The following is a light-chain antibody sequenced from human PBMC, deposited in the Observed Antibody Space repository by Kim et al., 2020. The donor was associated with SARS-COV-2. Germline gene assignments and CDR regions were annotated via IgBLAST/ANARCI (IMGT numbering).Light chain of an antibody. Sequence: GQSVTSSCTGTSSDVGTYNRVSWYQQSPGTAPKLIIYEVTNRPSGVPGRFSGSKSGNTASLIISGLQAEDEADYYCCSYTTRSTYVFGTGTQLTVL. J-gene: IGLJ1*01. V-gene: IGLV2-18*02. CDR3: CSYTTRSTYV. CDR1: SSDVGTYNR. CDR2: EVT.